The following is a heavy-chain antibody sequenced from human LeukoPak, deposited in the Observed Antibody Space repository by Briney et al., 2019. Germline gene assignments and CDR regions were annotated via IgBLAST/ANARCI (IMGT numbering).Heavy chain of an antibody. CDR3: ASSARGYSYGYGMDV. J-gene: IGHJ6*02. CDR2: IYSGGST. V-gene: IGHV3-53*04. CDR1: GFTVSRNY. Sequence: GGSLRLSCAASGFTVSRNYMSWARLAPGKGLEWVSVIYSGGSTYYADSVKGRFTISRHNSKNTLYLQMNSLRAEDTAVYYCASSARGYSYGYGMDVWGQGTTVTVSS. D-gene: IGHD5-18*01.